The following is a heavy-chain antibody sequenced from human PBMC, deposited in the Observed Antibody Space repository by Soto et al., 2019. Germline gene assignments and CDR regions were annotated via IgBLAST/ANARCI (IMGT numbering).Heavy chain of an antibody. CDR2: ISGSGGST. CDR3: AKDISGDYADYYYYYMDV. Sequence: LRLSCAASGFTFSSYAMSWVRQAPGKGLEWVSAISGSGGSTYYADSVKGRFTISRDNSKNTLYLQMNSLRAEDTAVYYCAKDISGDYADYYYYYMDVWGKGTTVTVSS. D-gene: IGHD4-17*01. CDR1: GFTFSSYA. V-gene: IGHV3-23*01. J-gene: IGHJ6*03.